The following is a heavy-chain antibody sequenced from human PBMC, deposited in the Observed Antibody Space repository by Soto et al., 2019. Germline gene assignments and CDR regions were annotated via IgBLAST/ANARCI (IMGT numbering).Heavy chain of an antibody. CDR2: IIPIFGTT. Sequence: SVKVSCKASGGPFGSDAITWLRQAPGQGLEWVGRIIPIFGTTNYAQNLQGRVTISADKSTLTSYMELHSLTSDDTALYYCARDRTDSGYYTNXLDPWGQGTQVTVSS. J-gene: IGHJ5*02. CDR1: GGPFGSDA. CDR3: ARDRTDSGYYTNXLDP. V-gene: IGHV1-69*06. D-gene: IGHD3-22*01.